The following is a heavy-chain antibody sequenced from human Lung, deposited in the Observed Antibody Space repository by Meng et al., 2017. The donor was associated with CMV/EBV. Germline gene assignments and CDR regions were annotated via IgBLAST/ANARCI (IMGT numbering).Heavy chain of an antibody. Sequence: SXTLSLXCTVSGGPISGYYWSWVRQPPGSGLEWIAYIYYSGSTTYNPSLKSRVTVSLDLSKNQFSLKLNSVTAADTAVYYCARGGSVGYCRDSACWGYLDDXGQGXLVTVSS. CDR3: ARGGSVGYCRDSACWGYLDD. V-gene: IGHV4-59*12. CDR1: GGPISGYY. J-gene: IGHJ4*02. CDR2: IYYSGST. D-gene: IGHD2-15*01.